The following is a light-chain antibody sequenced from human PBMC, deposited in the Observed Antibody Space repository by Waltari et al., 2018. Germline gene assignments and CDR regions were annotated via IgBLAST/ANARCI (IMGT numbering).Light chain of an antibody. J-gene: IGLJ2*01. CDR2: EVS. Sequence: QSALTQPPSASGSPGQSVTISCTGTSSDVGDYTYFAWYQQHPGKAPNLMLFEVSKRPSGVPDRFSGSKSGNTASLTVSGLQAEDEADYYCSSYAGSNDVVFGGGTRLTVL. CDR1: SSDVGDYTY. V-gene: IGLV2-8*01. CDR3: SSYAGSNDVV.